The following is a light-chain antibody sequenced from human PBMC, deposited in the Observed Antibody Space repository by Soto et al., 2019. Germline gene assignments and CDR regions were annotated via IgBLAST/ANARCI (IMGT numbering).Light chain of an antibody. CDR1: SSDVGDYNY. CDR2: DVS. J-gene: IGLJ1*01. Sequence: SVLTQPASVSGSPGQSITISCTGSSSDVGDYNYVAWYQQHPDKAPKLMIFDVSSRPSGVSNRFSGSKSGSTASLTISGLQDEDEADYFCSSYSSSGTLYVFGTGTKVTVL. CDR3: SSYSSSGTLYV. V-gene: IGLV2-14*03.